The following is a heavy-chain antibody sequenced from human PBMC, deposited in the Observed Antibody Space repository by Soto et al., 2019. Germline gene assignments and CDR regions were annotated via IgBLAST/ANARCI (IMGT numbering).Heavy chain of an antibody. V-gene: IGHV4-59*01. CDR3: ARGGLAARKGRWFDP. CDR2: IHYSGST. Sequence: LSLTFTVSGDSISSYYWGWTRQPPGKGLEWIGYIHYSGSTNYNPSLKSRVTISVDTPKNQFSLKVNSMTAADTAVYYCARGGLAARKGRWFDPWGQGTLVTVSS. D-gene: IGHD6-6*01. J-gene: IGHJ5*02. CDR1: GDSISSYY.